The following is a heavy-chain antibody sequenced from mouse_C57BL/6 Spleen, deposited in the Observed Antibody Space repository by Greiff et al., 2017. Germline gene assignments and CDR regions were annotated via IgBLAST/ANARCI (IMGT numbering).Heavy chain of an antibody. CDR2: IDPSDSYT. V-gene: IGHV1-69*01. D-gene: IGHD3-3*01. Sequence: QVQLQQPGAELVMPGASVKLSCKASGYTFTSYWMHWVKQRPGQGLEWIGEIDPSDSYTNYNQKFKGKSTLNVDKSSSTAYRRLSSLTSEDSAGYYCARGGDAHAYCGQGTLVTVSA. CDR3: ARGGDAHAY. J-gene: IGHJ3*01. CDR1: GYTFTSYW.